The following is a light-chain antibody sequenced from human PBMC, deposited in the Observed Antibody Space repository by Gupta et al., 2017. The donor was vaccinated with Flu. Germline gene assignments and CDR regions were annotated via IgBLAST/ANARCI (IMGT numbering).Light chain of an antibody. CDR2: GSS. V-gene: IGKV1-39*01. CDR3: QQSYSGPYT. CDR1: QSIDRY. Sequence: GDRVTITCRESQSIDRYVNWYQQKPGKAPKLLIYGSSNLQSGVPSRFSGTASGTDSTLTISSLQPEDFAIYYCQQSYSGPYTFGQGTKVDI. J-gene: IGKJ2*01.